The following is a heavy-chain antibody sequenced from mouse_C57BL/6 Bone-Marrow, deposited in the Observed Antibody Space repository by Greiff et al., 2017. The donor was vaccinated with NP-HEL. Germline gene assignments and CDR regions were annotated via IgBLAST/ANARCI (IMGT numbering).Heavy chain of an antibody. Sequence: VKLMESGPGLVQPSQSLSITCTVSGFSLTSYGVHWVRQSPGKGLEWLGVIWRGGSTDYNAAFMSRLSITKDNSKSQVFFKMNSLQADDTAIYYCAKKSNDYSWYFDVWGTGTTVTVSS. V-gene: IGHV2-5*01. J-gene: IGHJ1*03. D-gene: IGHD2-4*01. CDR2: IWRGGST. CDR3: AKKSNDYSWYFDV. CDR1: GFSLTSYG.